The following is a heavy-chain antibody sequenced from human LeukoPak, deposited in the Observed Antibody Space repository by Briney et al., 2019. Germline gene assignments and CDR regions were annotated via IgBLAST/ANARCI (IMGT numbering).Heavy chain of an antibody. V-gene: IGHV1-18*01. CDR2: ISAYNGNT. D-gene: IGHD3-3*01. J-gene: IGHJ6*02. CDR1: GYTFTSYG. Sequence: ASVKVSCKASGYTFTSYGISWVRQPPGQGLEWMGWISAYNGNTNYAQKLQGRVTMTTDTSTSTAYMELRSLRSDDTAVYYCARDPGYYDFWSGYRHYGMDVWGQGTTVTVSS. CDR3: ARDPGYYDFWSGYRHYGMDV.